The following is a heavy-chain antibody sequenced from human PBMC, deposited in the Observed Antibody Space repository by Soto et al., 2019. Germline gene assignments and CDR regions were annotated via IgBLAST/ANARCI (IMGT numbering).Heavy chain of an antibody. Sequence: GGSLRLSCAASGFTFSSYWMSWVRQAPGKGLEWVANIKQDGSEKYYVDSVKGRFTISRDNAKNSLYLQMNSLRAEETAVYYCARKIRGGYYYYYYYMDVWGKGTTVTVSS. CDR1: GFTFSSYW. CDR3: ARKIRGGYYYYYYYMDV. CDR2: IKQDGSEK. D-gene: IGHD3-10*01. V-gene: IGHV3-7*01. J-gene: IGHJ6*03.